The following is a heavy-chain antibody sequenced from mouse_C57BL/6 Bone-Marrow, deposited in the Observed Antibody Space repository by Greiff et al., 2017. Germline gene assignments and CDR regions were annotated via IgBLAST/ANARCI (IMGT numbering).Heavy chain of an antibody. V-gene: IGHV5-9*01. CDR1: GFTFSSYT. CDR2: ISGGGGNT. J-gene: IGHJ3*01. Sequence: EVQLVESGGGLVKPGGSLKLSCAASGFTFSSYTMSWVRQTPEKRLEWVATISGGGGNTYYPDSVKGRFTISRANAKNTLYLQMSSLRSEDTALYYCARPDQAWFSYWGPGTLVTVSA. CDR3: ARPDQAWFSY. D-gene: IGHD3-2*02.